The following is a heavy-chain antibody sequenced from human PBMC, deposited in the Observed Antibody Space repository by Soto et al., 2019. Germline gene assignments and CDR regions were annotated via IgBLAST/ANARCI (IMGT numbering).Heavy chain of an antibody. V-gene: IGHV3-30-3*01. Sequence: QVQLVESGGGVVQPGRSLRLSCAASGFTFSSYALHWVRQAPGRGLEWVAVVSYDGSNKNHADSVKGRFTISRDNSKNTLYLQMNSLRADDTAVYYCARDRSSGYFRNFDYWGQGTLVTVSS. D-gene: IGHD6-19*01. J-gene: IGHJ4*02. CDR2: VSYDGSNK. CDR1: GFTFSSYA. CDR3: ARDRSSGYFRNFDY.